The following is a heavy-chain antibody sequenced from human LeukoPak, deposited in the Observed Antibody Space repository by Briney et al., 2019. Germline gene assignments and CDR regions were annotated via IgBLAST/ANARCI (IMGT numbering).Heavy chain of an antibody. CDR2: INHSGST. J-gene: IGHJ4*02. V-gene: IGHV4-34*01. D-gene: IGHD3-3*01. CDR1: GFTFSSYG. Sequence: LRLSCAASGFTFSSYGMHWVRQPPGKGLEWIGEINHSGSTNYNPSLKSRVTISVDTSKNQFSLKLSSVTAADTAVYYCARGHKRYYDFWSGYNYFDYWGQGTLVTVSS. CDR3: ARGHKRYYDFWSGYNYFDY.